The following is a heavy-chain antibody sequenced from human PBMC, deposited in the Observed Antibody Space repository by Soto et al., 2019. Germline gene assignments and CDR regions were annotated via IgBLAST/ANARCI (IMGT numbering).Heavy chain of an antibody. CDR2: IWYDGSNK. CDR3: ARDLSPGRTNGMDV. D-gene: IGHD4-17*01. CDR1: GFTFSSYG. V-gene: IGHV3-33*01. J-gene: IGHJ6*02. Sequence: QVQPVESGGGVVQPGRSLRLSCAASGFTFSSYGMHWVRQAPGKGLEWVAVIWYDGSNKYYADSVKGRFTISRDNSKNTLYLQMNSLRAEDTAVYYCARDLSPGRTNGMDVWGQGTTVTVSS.